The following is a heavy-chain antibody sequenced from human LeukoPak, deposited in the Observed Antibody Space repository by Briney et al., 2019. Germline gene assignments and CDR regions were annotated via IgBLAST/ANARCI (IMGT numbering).Heavy chain of an antibody. V-gene: IGHV4-34*01. CDR3: ARAMVYANYYYYGMDV. D-gene: IGHD2-8*01. CDR1: GGSFSGYY. Sequence: PSETLSLTCAVYGGSFSGYYWSWIRQPPGKGLEWIGEINHSGSTNYNPSLKSRVTISVDTSKNQFSLKLSSVTAADTAVYYCARAMVYANYYYYGMDVWGQGTTVTVSS. J-gene: IGHJ6*02. CDR2: INHSGST.